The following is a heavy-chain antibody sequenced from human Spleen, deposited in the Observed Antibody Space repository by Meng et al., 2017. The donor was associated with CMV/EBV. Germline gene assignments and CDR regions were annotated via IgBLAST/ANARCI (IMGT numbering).Heavy chain of an antibody. V-gene: IGHV2-5*02. CDR2: IYWDDDK. J-gene: IGHJ4*02. CDR1: GLSHITTGVG. CDR3: AHRDYYNSGGYYS. D-gene: IGHD3-22*01. Sequence: TVSGLSHITTGVGVGWFRQPPRKALEWLALIYWDDDKRYSPSLKSRLTITKDTSKNQVVLTMANMDPVDTATYYCAHRDYYNSGGYYSWGQGTLVTVSS.